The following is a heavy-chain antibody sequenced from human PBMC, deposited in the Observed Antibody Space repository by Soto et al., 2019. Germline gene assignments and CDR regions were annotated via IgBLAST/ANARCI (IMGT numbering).Heavy chain of an antibody. V-gene: IGHV4-59*12. CDR2: IYYSGST. D-gene: IGHD2-15*01. CDR3: ARGEVVALGY. Sequence: SETLSLTCTVSGGSISSYYWSWIRQPPGKGLEWIGYIYYSGSTNYNPSLKSRVTISVDTSKNQFSLKLSSVTAADTAVYYCARGEVVALGYWGQGTLVTVSS. J-gene: IGHJ4*02. CDR1: GGSISSYY.